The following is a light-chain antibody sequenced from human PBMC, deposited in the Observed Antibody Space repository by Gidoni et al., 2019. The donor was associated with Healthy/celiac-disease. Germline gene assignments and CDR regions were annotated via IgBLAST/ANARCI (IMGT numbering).Light chain of an antibody. CDR1: SSDVGGYNY. CDR3: CSYAGSYTAHVV. J-gene: IGLJ2*01. CDR2: DVS. V-gene: IGLV2-11*01. Sequence: QSALTQPRSVSGSTGQSVPISCTGTSSDVGGYNYVSWYQQHPGKAPKLMIYDVSKRPSGVPDRFSGSKSGNTASLTISGLQAEDEADYYCCSYAGSYTAHVVFGGGTKLTVL.